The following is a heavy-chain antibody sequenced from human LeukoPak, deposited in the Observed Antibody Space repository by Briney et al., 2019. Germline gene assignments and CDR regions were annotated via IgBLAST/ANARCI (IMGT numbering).Heavy chain of an antibody. CDR3: ARELTPYYYMDV. J-gene: IGHJ6*03. Sequence: GGSLRLSCAASGFTFSSYWMHWVRQAPGKGLEWVSYISSSGTTIYYADSVKGRFTISRDNAKNSLYLQMNSLRAEDTAVYYCARELTPYYYMDVWGKGTTVTIS. D-gene: IGHD2-15*01. V-gene: IGHV3-48*04. CDR1: GFTFSSYW. CDR2: ISSSGTTI.